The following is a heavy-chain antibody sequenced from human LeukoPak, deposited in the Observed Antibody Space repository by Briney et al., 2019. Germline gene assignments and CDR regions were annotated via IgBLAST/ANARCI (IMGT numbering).Heavy chain of an antibody. J-gene: IGHJ6*03. V-gene: IGHV3-30*04. Sequence: GRSLRLSCAASGFTFSSYAMHWVRQAPGKGLEWVAVISYDGSNKYYADSVKGRFTISRDNSKNTLYLQMNSLRAEDTAVYYCAALTNVDTAIDYYYYYMDVWGKGTTVTVSS. D-gene: IGHD5-18*01. CDR3: AALTNVDTAIDYYYYYMDV. CDR2: ISYDGSNK. CDR1: GFTFSSYA.